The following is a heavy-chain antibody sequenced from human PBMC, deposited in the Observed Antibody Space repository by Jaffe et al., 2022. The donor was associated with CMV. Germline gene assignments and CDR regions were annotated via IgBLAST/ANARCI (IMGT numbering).Heavy chain of an antibody. CDR3: TKGSACDY. CDR1: GFTFSTYD. J-gene: IGHJ4*02. D-gene: IGHD3-3*01. V-gene: IGHV3-23*01. Sequence: EVQILESGGDLVQPGGSLRLSCAASGFTFSTYDMSWVRQPPGKGLEWVSTVMGASGDRYYLDSVKGRFTISRDNSRNTLYLQMNSLRAEDTAVYYCTKGSACDYWGPGTVVTVSS. CDR2: VMGASGDR.